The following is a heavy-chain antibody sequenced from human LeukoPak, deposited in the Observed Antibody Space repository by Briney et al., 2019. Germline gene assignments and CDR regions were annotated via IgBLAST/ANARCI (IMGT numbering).Heavy chain of an antibody. V-gene: IGHV1-24*01. CDR3: ATVVLSAFDI. Sequence: ASVKVSCKVSGYTLTELSMHWVRQAPGKGLAWMGGFDSEDDETIYAQKFKGRVTMTEDTYPDTAYIALSNLRSKDRAGCDCATVVLSAFDIWGKGTMVTVSS. CDR1: GYTLTELS. CDR2: FDSEDDET. D-gene: IGHD2-15*01. J-gene: IGHJ3*02.